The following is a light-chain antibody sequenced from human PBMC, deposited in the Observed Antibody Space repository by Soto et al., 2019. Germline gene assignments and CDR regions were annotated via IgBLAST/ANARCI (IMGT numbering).Light chain of an antibody. CDR1: QSISTY. V-gene: IGKV1-39*01. CDR2: AAS. Sequence: DIQMTQSPYSLSASVGDTVTITCRASQSISTYLNWYQQKPGKAPELLIYAASSLQSGVPLRFTGSGSGTDFTLTIISLQPEDFASDYCQQSYTTPLTFGGGTKVEIK. CDR3: QQSYTTPLT. J-gene: IGKJ4*01.